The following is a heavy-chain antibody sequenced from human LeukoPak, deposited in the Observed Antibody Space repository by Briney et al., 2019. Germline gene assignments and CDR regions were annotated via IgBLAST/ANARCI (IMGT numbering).Heavy chain of an antibody. CDR2: IYTSGST. J-gene: IGHJ4*02. V-gene: IGHV4-4*07. Sequence: PSETLSLTCTVSGGSISSYYWSWIRQPAGKGLEWIGRIYTSGSTNYNSSLKSRVTMSVDTSKNQFSLKLSSVTAADTAVYYSAREGDTAMVVYYFDYWGQGTLVTVSS. CDR3: AREGDTAMVVYYFDY. D-gene: IGHD5-18*01. CDR1: GGSISSYY.